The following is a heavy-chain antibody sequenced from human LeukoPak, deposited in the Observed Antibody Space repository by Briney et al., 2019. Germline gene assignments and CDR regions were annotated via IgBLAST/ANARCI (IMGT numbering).Heavy chain of an antibody. D-gene: IGHD3-10*01. CDR3: ARGRITMVRGVIIRGSIYGMDV. CDR1: GGSFSGYY. J-gene: IGHJ6*02. CDR2: INHSGST. Sequence: PSETLSLTCAVYGGSFSGYYWSWIRQPPGKGLEWIGEINHSGSTNYNPSLKSRVTISVDTSKNQFSLKLSSVTAADTAVYYCARGRITMVRGVIIRGSIYGMDVWGQGTTVTVSS. V-gene: IGHV4-34*01.